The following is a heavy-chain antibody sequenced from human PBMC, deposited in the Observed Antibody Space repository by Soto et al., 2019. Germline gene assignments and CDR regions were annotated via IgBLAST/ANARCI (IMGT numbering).Heavy chain of an antibody. CDR3: SRAPGSYYDFYFDY. CDR1: GFTFSSYA. Sequence: GGSLRLSCAASGFTFSSYAMSWVRQAPGKGLEWVSAISGSGGSTYYADSVKGRFTISRDNSKNTLYLQMNSLRAEDTAVYYCSRAPGSYYDFYFDYWGQGTLVTVSS. V-gene: IGHV3-23*01. D-gene: IGHD1-26*01. CDR2: ISGSGGST. J-gene: IGHJ4*02.